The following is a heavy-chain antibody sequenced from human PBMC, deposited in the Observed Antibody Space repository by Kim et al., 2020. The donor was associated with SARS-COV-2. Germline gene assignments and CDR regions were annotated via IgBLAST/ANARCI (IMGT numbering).Heavy chain of an antibody. CDR2: IYHSGST. V-gene: IGHV4-38-2*02. Sequence: SETLSLTCTVSGYSISSGYYWGWIRQPPGKGLEWIGSIYHSGSTYYNPSLKSRVTISVDTSKNQFSLKLSSVTAADTAVYYCAHGNYGSGSYFPDYWGQG. CDR1: GYSISSGYY. CDR3: AHGNYGSGSYFPDY. D-gene: IGHD3-10*01. J-gene: IGHJ4*02.